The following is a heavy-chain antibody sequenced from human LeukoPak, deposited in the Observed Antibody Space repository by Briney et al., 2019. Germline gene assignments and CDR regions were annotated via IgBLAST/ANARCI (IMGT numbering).Heavy chain of an antibody. V-gene: IGHV1-2*02. CDR3: ARVLSYGDYTGMGV. Sequence: ASVKVSCKASGYTFTGYYMHWVRQAPGQGLEWMGWINPNSGGTNYAQKFQGRVTMTRDTSISTAYMELSRLRSDDTAVYYCARVLSYGDYTGMGVWGQGTTVTVSS. D-gene: IGHD4-17*01. J-gene: IGHJ6*02. CDR2: INPNSGGT. CDR1: GYTFTGYY.